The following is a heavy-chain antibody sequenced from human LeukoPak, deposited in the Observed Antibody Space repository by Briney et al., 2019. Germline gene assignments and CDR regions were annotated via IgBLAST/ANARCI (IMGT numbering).Heavy chain of an antibody. D-gene: IGHD3-10*01. CDR3: ARDRGLLWFGDPPLDC. Sequence: GGSLRLSCAASGFTFSSYWMSWVRQAPGKGLEWVANIKQDGSEKYYVDSVKGRFTISRDNAKNSLYLQMNSLRAEDTAVYCCARDRGLLWFGDPPLDCWGQGALVTVSS. CDR2: IKQDGSEK. CDR1: GFTFSSYW. J-gene: IGHJ4*02. V-gene: IGHV3-7*01.